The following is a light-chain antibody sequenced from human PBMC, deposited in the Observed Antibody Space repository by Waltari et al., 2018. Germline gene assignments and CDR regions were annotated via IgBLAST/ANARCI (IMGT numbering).Light chain of an antibody. V-gene: IGLV1-40*01. J-gene: IGLJ1*01. CDR2: ANT. CDR3: LSFDNSLSVPYV. CDR1: SSNIGAGND. Sequence: QSVLTQPPSVSGAPGQRVTISCTGSSSNIGAGNDVHWYQPLPGSAPKLLISANTNRPAGVPDRFSGSKSGTSASLAITGLQAEDEGDYYCLSFDNSLSVPYVFGTGTKVTVL.